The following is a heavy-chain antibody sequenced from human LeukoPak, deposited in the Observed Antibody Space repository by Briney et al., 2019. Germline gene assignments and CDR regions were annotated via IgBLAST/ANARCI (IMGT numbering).Heavy chain of an antibody. CDR2: ISSSGSTK. Sequence: PGGSLRLSCAASGFTFSDYYMSWIRQAPGKGLEWVSYISSSGSTKYYADSVKGRFTISRDNAKNSLYLQMNSLRAEDTAVYYCARDMAKVVVAATYYYYGMDVWGQGTTVTVSS. CDR3: ARDMAKVVVAATYYYYGMDV. CDR1: GFTFSDYY. J-gene: IGHJ6*02. V-gene: IGHV3-11*01. D-gene: IGHD2-15*01.